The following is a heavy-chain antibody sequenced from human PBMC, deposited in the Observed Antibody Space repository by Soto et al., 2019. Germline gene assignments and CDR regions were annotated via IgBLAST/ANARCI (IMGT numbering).Heavy chain of an antibody. V-gene: IGHV3-23*01. CDR1: GFTFSSYA. CDR2: VSGSGETT. CDR3: AKGVTSSGKDYYAMDV. J-gene: IGHJ6*02. D-gene: IGHD3-10*01. Sequence: EVQLLESGGDLVQPGGSLRLSCAASGFTFSSYAMNWVRQAPGKGLEWVSSVSGSGETTHSADSVKGRFSVSRDNSKNTLCLQMNSLRGEDTAVYHCAKGVTSSGKDYYAMDVWGQGTTVTVSS.